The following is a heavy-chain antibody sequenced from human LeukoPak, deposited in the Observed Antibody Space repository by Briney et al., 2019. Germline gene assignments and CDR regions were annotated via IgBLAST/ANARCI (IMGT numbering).Heavy chain of an antibody. CDR1: GYTFTGYY. V-gene: IGHV1-2*02. CDR2: INPNSGGT. J-gene: IGHJ6*03. CDR3: ARVSPTYDFWSGYYTLYYYYYYYMDV. Sequence: ASVKVSCKASGYTFTGYYTHWVRQAPGQGLEWMGWINPNSGGTNYAQKFQGRVTMTRDTSISTAYMELSRLRSDDTAVYYCARVSPTYDFWSGYYTLYYYYYYYMDVWGKGTTVTVSS. D-gene: IGHD3-3*01.